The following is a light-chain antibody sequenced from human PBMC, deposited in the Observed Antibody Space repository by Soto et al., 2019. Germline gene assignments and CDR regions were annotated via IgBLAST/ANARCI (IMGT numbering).Light chain of an antibody. V-gene: IGLV2-14*01. CDR2: DVR. Sequence: QSELTQPASVSGSPGQSITISCTGTSSDVGGYNYVSWYQQHPGKAPKLMIYDVRNRASGASNRFSGSKSGNTASLTISGLQAEDEADYYCTSYTSSSTLYVFGTGTKVTVL. CDR3: TSYTSSSTLYV. CDR1: SSDVGGYNY. J-gene: IGLJ1*01.